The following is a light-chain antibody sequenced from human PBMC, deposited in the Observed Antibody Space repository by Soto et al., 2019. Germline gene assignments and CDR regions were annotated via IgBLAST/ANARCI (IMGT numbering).Light chain of an antibody. CDR2: GAS. CDR3: QQYNNWPPWT. J-gene: IGKJ1*01. V-gene: IGKV3-15*01. CDR1: QSVSAN. Sequence: DIVMTQSPATLSVSPGERATLSSRASQSVSANLAWYQQKTGQAPILLIYGASTRAAGVPATFSGSGSGTEFTLTIGSLQSEDFAVYYCQQYNNWPPWTFGQGTKVEIK.